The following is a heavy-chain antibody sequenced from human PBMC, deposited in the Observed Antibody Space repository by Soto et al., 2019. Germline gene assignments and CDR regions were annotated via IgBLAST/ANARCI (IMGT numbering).Heavy chain of an antibody. CDR2: INPNSGGT. J-gene: IGHJ6*02. CDR1: GYTFTGYY. V-gene: IGHV1-2*04. D-gene: IGHD6-13*01. Sequence: GASVKVSCKASGYTFTGYYMHWVRQAPGQGLEWMGWINPNSGGTNYAQKFQGWVTMTRDTSISTAYMELSRLRSDDTAVYYCAKGIAAAGTNYYYGMDVWGQGTTVTVS. CDR3: AKGIAAAGTNYYYGMDV.